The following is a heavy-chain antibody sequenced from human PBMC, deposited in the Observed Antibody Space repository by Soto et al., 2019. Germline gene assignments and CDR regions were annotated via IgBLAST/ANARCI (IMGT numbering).Heavy chain of an antibody. CDR2: ISGSGGST. CDR1: GFTFSSYA. Sequence: GGSLRLSCAASGFTFSSYAMSWVRQAPGKGLEWVSAISGSGGSTYYADSVKGRFTISRDNSKNTLYLQTNSLRAEDTAVYYCAKDQYYYDSSGYSDYWGQGTLVTVSS. V-gene: IGHV3-23*01. D-gene: IGHD3-22*01. CDR3: AKDQYYYDSSGYSDY. J-gene: IGHJ4*02.